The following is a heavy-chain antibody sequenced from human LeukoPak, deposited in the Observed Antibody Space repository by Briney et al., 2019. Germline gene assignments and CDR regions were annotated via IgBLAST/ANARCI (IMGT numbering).Heavy chain of an antibody. Sequence: SVNVSCKASGGTFSMNAISGVRQAPGQGGEGMGGIIPIFGTANYAENFQGRVTITTDEITSTAYMELRSLRSEDTAVYYCASPDASMVSAFDYWGQGTLVTVSS. CDR1: GGTFSMNA. CDR3: ASPDASMVSAFDY. J-gene: IGHJ4*02. CDR2: IIPIFGTA. D-gene: IGHD5-18*01. V-gene: IGHV1-69*05.